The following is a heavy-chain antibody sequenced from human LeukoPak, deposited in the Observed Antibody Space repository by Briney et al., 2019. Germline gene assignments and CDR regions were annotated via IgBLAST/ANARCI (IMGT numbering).Heavy chain of an antibody. CDR2: TNPNSGNT. V-gene: IGHV1-8*01. D-gene: IGHD4-17*01. CDR1: GYTFTSYN. CDR3: ARGYGDLRGGDY. Sequence: GASVNVTFKASGYTFTSYNINMARQATGQGLEWVGWTNPNSGNTGYGQKFQGRVTMARITSISTAYMELSSLKSEDTAVYYCARGYGDLRGGDYWGQGTLVIVSS. J-gene: IGHJ4*02.